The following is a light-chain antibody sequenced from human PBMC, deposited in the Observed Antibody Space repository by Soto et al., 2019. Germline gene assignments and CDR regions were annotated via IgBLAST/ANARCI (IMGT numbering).Light chain of an antibody. CDR2: AAS. CDR1: QSITNY. Sequence: DIPMTQSPSSLSASVGDRVTITCRASQSITNYLNWYQQKPGKAPNLLIYAASRLQSGVPSRFSGSGSGTDFTLTISSLQPEDFATYYCQQSYSSPPLFGQGTTVEIK. V-gene: IGKV1-39*01. J-gene: IGKJ1*01. CDR3: QQSYSSPPL.